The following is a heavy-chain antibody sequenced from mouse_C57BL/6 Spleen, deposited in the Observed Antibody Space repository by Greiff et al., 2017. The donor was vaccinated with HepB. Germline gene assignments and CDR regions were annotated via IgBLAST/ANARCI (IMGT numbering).Heavy chain of an antibody. D-gene: IGHD1-1*01. V-gene: IGHV5-2*01. CDR3: ARHSFGDGSSYPAY. Sequence: EVKLMESGGGLVQPGESLKLSCESNEYEFPSHDMSWVRKTPEKRLELVAAINSDGGSTYYPDTMERRFIISRDNTKKTLYLQMSSLRSEDTALYYCARHSFGDGSSYPAYWGQGTLVTVSA. CDR2: INSDGGST. CDR1: EYEFPSHD. J-gene: IGHJ3*01.